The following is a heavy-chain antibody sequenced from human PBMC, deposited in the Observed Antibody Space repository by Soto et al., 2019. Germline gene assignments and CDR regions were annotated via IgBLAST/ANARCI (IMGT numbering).Heavy chain of an antibody. V-gene: IGHV3-48*01. CDR3: ARSWYSRSWSRFDY. Sequence: PGGSLRLSCAASGFTFSSYSMNWVRQAPGKGLEWVSYISSSSSTIYYADSVKGRFTISRDNAKNSLYLQMNSLRAEDTAVYYCARSWYSRSWSRFDYWGQGTLVTVSS. D-gene: IGHD6-13*01. J-gene: IGHJ4*02. CDR2: ISSSSSTI. CDR1: GFTFSSYS.